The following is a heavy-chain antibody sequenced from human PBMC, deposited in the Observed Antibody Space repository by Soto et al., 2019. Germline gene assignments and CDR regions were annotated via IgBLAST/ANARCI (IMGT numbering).Heavy chain of an antibody. V-gene: IGHV3-7*01. Sequence: PGGSLRLSCAASGFTFSSYWMSWVRQAPGKGLEWVANIKQDGSEKYYVDSVKGRFTISRDNAKNSLYLQMNSLRAEDTTVYYCARDQPIAAAGVLNDAFDIWGQGTMVTVSS. D-gene: IGHD6-13*01. J-gene: IGHJ3*02. CDR2: IKQDGSEK. CDR3: ARDQPIAAAGVLNDAFDI. CDR1: GFTFSSYW.